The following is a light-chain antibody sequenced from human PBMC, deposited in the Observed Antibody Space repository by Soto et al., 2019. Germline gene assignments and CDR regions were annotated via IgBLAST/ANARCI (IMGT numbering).Light chain of an antibody. J-gene: IGLJ1*01. V-gene: IGLV2-14*03. Sequence: QSALTQPASVSGSPGQSITISCTGTSSDVGAYTFVSWYQQHPDKVPKLMIFDVSRRPAGVSDRFSGSKSGNTASLTISVIQAEDEADYYCSSYTSSSTHVFGSGTKLTVL. CDR1: SSDVGAYTF. CDR2: DVS. CDR3: SSYTSSSTHV.